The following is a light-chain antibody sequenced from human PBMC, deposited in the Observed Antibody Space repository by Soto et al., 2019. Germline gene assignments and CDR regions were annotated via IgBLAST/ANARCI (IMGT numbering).Light chain of an antibody. CDR2: GAS. Sequence: EIVLTQSPATLSLSPGERVTLSCRASQSVSSYLAWYQQKPGQAPRLLIYGASSRATGIPDRFSGSGSGTDFTLTISRLEPEDFAVYYCQQYGSSLWTFGQGTKVDIK. J-gene: IGKJ1*01. CDR3: QQYGSSLWT. V-gene: IGKV3-20*01. CDR1: QSVSSY.